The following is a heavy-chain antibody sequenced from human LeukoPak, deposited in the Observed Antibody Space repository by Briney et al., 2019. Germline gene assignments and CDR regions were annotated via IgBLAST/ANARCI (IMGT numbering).Heavy chain of an antibody. CDR2: IRYDGSNK. J-gene: IGHJ5*02. V-gene: IGHV3-30*02. D-gene: IGHD3-22*01. CDR1: GFTFSSYG. Sequence: PGGSLRLSCAASGFTFSSYGMHWVRQAPGKGLEWVAFIRYDGSNKYYADSVKGRFTISRDNSKNTLYLQMNSLRAEDTAVYYCARGLYYYDSSGRNWFDPWGQGTLVTVSS. CDR3: ARGLYYYDSSGRNWFDP.